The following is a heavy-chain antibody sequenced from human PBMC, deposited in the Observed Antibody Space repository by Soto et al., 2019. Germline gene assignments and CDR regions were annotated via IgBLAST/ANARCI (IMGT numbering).Heavy chain of an antibody. CDR2: ISIGSGSI. D-gene: IGHD3-22*01. CDR1: GFSFSNYA. Sequence: EVQLVESGGGLVQPGGSRRVSCAASGFSFSNYAMNWVRQAPGKGLEWVSYISIGSGSIFYADSVKGRFTISRDDAKNSQYMQMNTLRDEDTAVYYCVRDDRWAFDFWGQGTMVTVSS. CDR3: VRDDRWAFDF. V-gene: IGHV3-48*02. J-gene: IGHJ3*01.